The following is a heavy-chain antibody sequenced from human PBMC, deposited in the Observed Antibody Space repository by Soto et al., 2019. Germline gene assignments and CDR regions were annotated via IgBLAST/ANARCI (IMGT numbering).Heavy chain of an antibody. J-gene: IGHJ5*02. CDR1: GFTFSSYS. V-gene: IGHV3-21*01. CDR2: ISSSSSYI. Sequence: GGSLRLSCAASGFTFSSYSMNWVRQAPGKGLEWVSSISSSSSYIYYADSVKGRFTISRDNAKNSLYLQMNSLRAEDTAVYYCARDFAPNDYGDYWFDPWGQGTLVTVSS. CDR3: ARDFAPNDYGDYWFDP. D-gene: IGHD4-17*01.